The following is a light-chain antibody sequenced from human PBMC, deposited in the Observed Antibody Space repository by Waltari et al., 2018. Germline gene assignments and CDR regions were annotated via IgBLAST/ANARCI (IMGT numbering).Light chain of an antibody. J-gene: IGKJ3*01. CDR2: DAS. V-gene: IGKV3-11*01. CDR1: QTVAHY. CDR3: QQRFNWPPSFT. Sequence: EIVLTQSPATLSLSPGDRATLSCRASQTVAHYLAWYQQKPGQAPRLLIYDASTRATGIPARFGGSGSGTDFTLTISSLEPEDFAIYYCQQRFNWPPSFTFGPGTKVDIK.